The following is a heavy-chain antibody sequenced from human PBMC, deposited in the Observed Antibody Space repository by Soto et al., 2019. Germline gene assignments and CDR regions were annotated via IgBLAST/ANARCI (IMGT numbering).Heavy chain of an antibody. CDR1: GLTFSDHY. J-gene: IGHJ4*02. Sequence: GGSLRLSCAVSGLTFSDHYMGWVRQAPGKGLDWVGRIRDRVHSYSTEYAASVKGRFTISRDDSRNSLYLQMNSLKMEDTAVFYCVSLWSVTGSRDYWGRGTLVTVSS. V-gene: IGHV3-72*01. CDR2: IRDRVHSYST. D-gene: IGHD1-20*01. CDR3: VSLWSVTGSRDY.